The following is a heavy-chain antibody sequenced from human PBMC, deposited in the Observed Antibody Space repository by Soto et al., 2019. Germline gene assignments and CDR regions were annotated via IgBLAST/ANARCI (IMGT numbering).Heavy chain of an antibody. J-gene: IGHJ4*02. Sequence: SETLSLTCTVSGGSISSSSYYWGWIRQPPGKGLEWIGSIYYSGSTYYNPSLKSRVTISVDTSKNQFSLKLSSVTAADTAVYYCARHGPYYYDSSGNFDYWGQGTLVTVSS. V-gene: IGHV4-39*01. CDR2: IYYSGST. CDR3: ARHGPYYYDSSGNFDY. D-gene: IGHD3-22*01. CDR1: GGSISSSSYY.